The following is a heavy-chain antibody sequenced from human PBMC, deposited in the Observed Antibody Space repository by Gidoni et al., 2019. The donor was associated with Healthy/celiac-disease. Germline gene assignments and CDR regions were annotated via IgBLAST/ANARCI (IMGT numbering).Heavy chain of an antibody. D-gene: IGHD3-22*01. J-gene: IGHJ3*02. Sequence: QVQLQESGPGLVKPPQTLSLTCPVSGGSISSGGYYWSWIRQHPGKGLEWIGYIYYSGSTYYNPSLKSRVTISVDTSKNQFSLKLSAVTAADTAVYYCALGHGYDTDAFDIWGQGTMVTVSS. CDR3: ALGHGYDTDAFDI. CDR1: GGSISSGGYY. V-gene: IGHV4-31*03. CDR2: IYYSGST.